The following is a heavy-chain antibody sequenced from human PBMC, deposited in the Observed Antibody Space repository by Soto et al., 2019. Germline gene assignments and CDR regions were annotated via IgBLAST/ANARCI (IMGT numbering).Heavy chain of an antibody. Sequence: QVHLVQSGAEVKKPGTSVRVSCKASGGAVSDYVIAWVRQAPGQGPEWMGGIIPSFGTANYAQTGLGRVTMNADKSTNTAYLELNSLTYVDTAGDDCARASLEPVYSDGKGWFDPWGQGTLVTVAS. J-gene: IGHJ5*02. CDR2: IIPSFGTA. V-gene: IGHV1-69*06. CDR1: GGAVSDYV. D-gene: IGHD1-26*01. CDR3: ARASLEPVYSDGKGWFDP.